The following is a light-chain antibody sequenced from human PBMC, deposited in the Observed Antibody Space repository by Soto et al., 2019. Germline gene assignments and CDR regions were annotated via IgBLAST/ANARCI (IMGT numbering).Light chain of an antibody. CDR3: SSHTSVNTRV. CDR2: EVT. Sequence: QSVLTQPASVSVSPGQSIAISCTGTSSDVGSYDYVSWYQQHPDKAPKLMIYEVTQRPSGVSNRFSGSKSGNTASLTISGLQAEDEADYYCSSHTSVNTRVFGTGTKVTVL. CDR1: SSDVGSYDY. V-gene: IGLV2-14*01. J-gene: IGLJ1*01.